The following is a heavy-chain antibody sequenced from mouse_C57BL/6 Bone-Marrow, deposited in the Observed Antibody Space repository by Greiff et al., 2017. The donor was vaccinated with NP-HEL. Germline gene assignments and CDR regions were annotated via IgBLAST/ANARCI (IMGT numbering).Heavy chain of an antibody. Sequence: VQLQQSGTVLARPGASVKMSCKTSGYTFTSYWMHWVKQRPGQGLEWIGAIYPGNSDTSYNQKFKGKAKLTAVTSASTAYMELSSLTNEDSAVYYCTRSRVPLTGPAWFAYWGQGTLVTVSA. CDR3: TRSRVPLTGPAWFAY. V-gene: IGHV1-5*01. J-gene: IGHJ3*01. D-gene: IGHD4-1*01. CDR1: GYTFTSYW. CDR2: IYPGNSDT.